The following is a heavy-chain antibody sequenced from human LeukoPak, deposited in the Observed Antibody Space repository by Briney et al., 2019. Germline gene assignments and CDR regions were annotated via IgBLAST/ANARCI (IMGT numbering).Heavy chain of an antibody. J-gene: IGHJ4*02. CDR3: ARTYCGGDCYTYYFDY. D-gene: IGHD2-21*02. CDR2: IKQDGSEK. CDR1: GFTFSSYW. V-gene: IGHV3-7*01. Sequence: PGGSLRLSCAASGFTFSSYWMSWVRQAPGKGLEWVANIKQDGSEKYYVDSVKGRFTISGDNAKNSLYLQMNSLRAEDTAVYYCARTYCGGDCYTYYFDYWGQGTLVTVSS.